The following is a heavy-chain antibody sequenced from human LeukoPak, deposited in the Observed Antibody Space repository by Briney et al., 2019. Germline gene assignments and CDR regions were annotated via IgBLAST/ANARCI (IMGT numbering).Heavy chain of an antibody. CDR3: ARNYYGSGIYYYYYMDV. CDR1: GGSISSSSYY. Sequence: SETPSLTCTVSGGSISSSSYYWGWIRQPPGKGLEWIGSIYYSGSTYYNPSLKSRVTISVDTSKNQFSLKLSSVTAADTAVYYCARNYYGSGIYYYYYMDVWGKGTTVTISS. CDR2: IYYSGST. J-gene: IGHJ6*03. D-gene: IGHD3-10*01. V-gene: IGHV4-39*01.